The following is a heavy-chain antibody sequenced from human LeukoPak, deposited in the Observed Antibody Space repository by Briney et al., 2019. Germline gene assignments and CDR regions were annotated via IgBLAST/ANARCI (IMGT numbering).Heavy chain of an antibody. V-gene: IGHV1-8*02. D-gene: IGHD5-12*01. Sequence: GASVKVSCKTSGYTFTSYDINWVRQATGQGLEWMGWMNPNSGNTGYAQKFQGRVTMTEDTSTDTAYMELSSLRSEDTAVYYCATYPPLRFKPYYYYYMDVWGKGTTVTVSS. CDR2: MNPNSGNT. CDR1: GYTFTSYD. CDR3: ATYPPLRFKPYYYYYMDV. J-gene: IGHJ6*03.